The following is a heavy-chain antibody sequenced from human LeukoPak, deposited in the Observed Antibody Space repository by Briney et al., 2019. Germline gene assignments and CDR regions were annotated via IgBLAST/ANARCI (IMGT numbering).Heavy chain of an antibody. CDR3: AKDGTTTITFDY. CDR1: GFAFSSYW. J-gene: IGHJ4*02. D-gene: IGHD1-1*01. CDR2: ISGSGGST. V-gene: IGHV3-23*01. Sequence: GGSLRLSCVASGFAFSSYWMSWVRQAPGKGLEWVSVISGSGGSTYYRDSVKGRFTISRDNSKNTLYLQMNSLRAEDTAVYYCAKDGTTTITFDYWGQGTLVTVSS.